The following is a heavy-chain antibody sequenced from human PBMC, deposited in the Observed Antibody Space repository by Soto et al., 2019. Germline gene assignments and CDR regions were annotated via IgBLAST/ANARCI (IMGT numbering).Heavy chain of an antibody. Sequence: ASAKFSCKACGDTFTTYYSNWVRQAPGQGLEWLGWMDPNSGSTGYAQNFQGRITMTRNISRNTAHMEASSLQSEDTAVYYCARERKFDFWRKGLDVWGQGTTVTVSS. CDR3: ARERKFDFWRKGLDV. D-gene: IGHD3-3*01. J-gene: IGHJ6*02. V-gene: IGHV1-8*01. CDR2: MDPNSGST. CDR1: GDTFTTYY.